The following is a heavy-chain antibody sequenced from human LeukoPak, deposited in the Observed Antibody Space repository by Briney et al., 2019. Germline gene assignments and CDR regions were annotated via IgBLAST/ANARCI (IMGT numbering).Heavy chain of an antibody. J-gene: IGHJ6*03. CDR3: ARARRDYYYYYMDV. CDR1: GFTFSSYS. D-gene: IGHD3-10*01. V-gene: IGHV3-21*01. CDR2: ISSSSSYI. Sequence: GGSLRLSCAASGFTFSSYSMNWVRQAPGKGLEWVSSISSSSSYIYYADSVKGRFTISRDNAKNSLYLQMNSLGAEDTAVYYCARARRDYYYYYMDVWGKGTTVTVSS.